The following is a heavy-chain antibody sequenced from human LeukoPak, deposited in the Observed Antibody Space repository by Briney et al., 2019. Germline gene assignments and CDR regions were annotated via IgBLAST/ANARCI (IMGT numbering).Heavy chain of an antibody. CDR1: GFTFSSYA. CDR2: ISSSSSYI. J-gene: IGHJ4*02. D-gene: IGHD3-22*01. CDR3: ARMNTYYYDSSGYFNSRPPRRYFDY. V-gene: IGHV3-21*01. Sequence: GGSLRLSCAASGFTFSSYAMSWVRQAPGKGLEWVSSISSSSSYIYYADSVKGRFTISRDNAKNSPYLQMNSLRAEDTAVYYCARMNTYYYDSSGYFNSRPPRRYFDYWGQGTLVTVSS.